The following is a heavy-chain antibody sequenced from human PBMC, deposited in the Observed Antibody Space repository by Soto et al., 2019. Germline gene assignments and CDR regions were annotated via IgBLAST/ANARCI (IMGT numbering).Heavy chain of an antibody. D-gene: IGHD6-13*01. CDR1: GSTFSTYN. Sequence: EVQLVESGGGLVQPGGSLRLSCAASGSTFSTYNMNWVRQAPGKGLKWVSYISSSSTTIYYADSVKGRFTISRDNAKNSLYLEMNSLRGEDTAVYYCARDQQLGAYYYGMDVWGQGTTVTVSS. V-gene: IGHV3-48*01. J-gene: IGHJ6*02. CDR3: ARDQQLGAYYYGMDV. CDR2: ISSSSTTI.